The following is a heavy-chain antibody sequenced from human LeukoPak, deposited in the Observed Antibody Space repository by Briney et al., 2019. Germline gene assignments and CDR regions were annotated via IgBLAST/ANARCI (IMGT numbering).Heavy chain of an antibody. V-gene: IGHV4-59*01. CDR3: ARGGARGHADY. CDR2: IYYSGST. D-gene: IGHD3/OR15-3a*01. CDR1: GGSISTYY. Sequence: SETLSLTCAVSGGSISTYYWSWIRQPPGKGLEWIGYIYYSGSTNYKPSLKSRVTISVDTSKNQFSLKLSSVTAADTAVYYCARGGARGHADYWGQGTLVTVSS. J-gene: IGHJ4*02.